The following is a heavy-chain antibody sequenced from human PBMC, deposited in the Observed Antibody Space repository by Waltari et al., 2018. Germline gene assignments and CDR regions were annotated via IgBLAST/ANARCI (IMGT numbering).Heavy chain of an antibody. J-gene: IGHJ3*02. Sequence: QVQLVQSGAEVKKPGASVKVSCKASGYSFNDYYIHWVRQAPGQGLGWMGWIKPKNGVGKFTQKFQGRVTMTRDTTISTAYMELSSLRSDDTAVYYCARVLMNDAFDIWGPGTMVTVSS. CDR1: GYSFNDYY. CDR2: IKPKNGVG. V-gene: IGHV1-2*02. CDR3: ARVLMNDAFDI.